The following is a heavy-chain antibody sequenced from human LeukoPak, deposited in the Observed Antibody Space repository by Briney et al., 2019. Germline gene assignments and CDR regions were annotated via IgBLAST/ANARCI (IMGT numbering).Heavy chain of an antibody. CDR1: GGSISSGDYY. V-gene: IGHV4-30-4*08. CDR2: IYYSGST. Sequence: SQTLSLTCTVSGGSISSGDYYWSWIRQPPGKGLEWIGYIYYSGSTYYNPSLKSRVTISVDTSKNQFSLKLSSVTAGDTAVYYCATASRVGASRDAFDIWAQGTMVTVSS. J-gene: IGHJ3*02. D-gene: IGHD1-26*01. CDR3: ATASRVGASRDAFDI.